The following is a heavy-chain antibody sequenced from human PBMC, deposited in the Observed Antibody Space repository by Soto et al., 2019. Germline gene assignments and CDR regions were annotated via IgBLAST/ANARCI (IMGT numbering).Heavy chain of an antibody. CDR2: INPNSGST. V-gene: IGHV1-2*02. CDR1: GYTFTDYY. J-gene: IGHJ3*02. D-gene: IGHD2-15*01. CDR3: ARYCSSVSCYDEI. Sequence: ASVKVSCKASGYTFTDYYVHWVRQAPGQGLEWMGWINPNSGSTNYAQKFQGRVTMTKDTSISTTYMDLSRLRSDDTAVYYCARYCSSVSCYDEIWGQGTMVTVSS.